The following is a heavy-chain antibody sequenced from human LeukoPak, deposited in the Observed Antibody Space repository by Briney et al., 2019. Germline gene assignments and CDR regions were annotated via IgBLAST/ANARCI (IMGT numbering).Heavy chain of an antibody. CDR3: ARGRAGSKPWVEFDP. J-gene: IGHJ5*02. CDR2: IYTDGAT. Sequence: GGSLRLSCAVSGITVSQSDMSWVRQAPGRGLEWVSLIYTDGATRYADSVKGRFTISRVNSKNTVYLEMNSLRPEDTAVYFCARGRAGSKPWVEFDPWGQGTLVTVSS. D-gene: IGHD3-10*01. CDR1: GITVSQSD. V-gene: IGHV3-66*02.